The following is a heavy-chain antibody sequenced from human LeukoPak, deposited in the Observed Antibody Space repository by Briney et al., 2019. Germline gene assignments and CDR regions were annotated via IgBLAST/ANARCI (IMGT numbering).Heavy chain of an antibody. D-gene: IGHD4-17*01. J-gene: IGHJ4*02. CDR2: IYYSGST. CDR1: GGSISSSSYY. Sequence: SETLSLTCTVSGGSISSSSYYWGWIRQPPVKGLEWIGSIYYSGSTYYNPSLKSRVTISVDTSKNQFSLKLSSMTAADTAVYYCARDGTVTVFDYWGQGTLVTVSS. V-gene: IGHV4-39*07. CDR3: ARDGTVTVFDY.